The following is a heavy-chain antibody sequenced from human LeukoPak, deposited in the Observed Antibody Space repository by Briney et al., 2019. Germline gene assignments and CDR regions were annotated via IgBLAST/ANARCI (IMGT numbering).Heavy chain of an antibody. J-gene: IGHJ4*02. CDR1: GGSISSGGYS. D-gene: IGHD3-16*01. CDR3: ARDGAATWSEFGY. CDR2: IYHSGST. Sequence: SETLSLTCAVSGGSISSGGYSWSWIRQPPGKGLEWIGYIYHSGSTYYNPSLKSRVTISVDRSKNQFSLKLSSVTAADTAVYYCARDGAATWSEFGYWGQGILVTVSS. V-gene: IGHV4-30-2*01.